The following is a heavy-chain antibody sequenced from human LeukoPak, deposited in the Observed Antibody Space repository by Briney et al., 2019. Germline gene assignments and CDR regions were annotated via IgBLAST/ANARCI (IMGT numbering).Heavy chain of an antibody. D-gene: IGHD2-8*01. CDR3: AKQDIVLIPSTFFFKTEFDF. J-gene: IGHJ4*02. CDR1: GFTFSRHG. Sequence: GGSLRLSCAASGFTFSRHGMHWVRQAPGKGLEWVAVIWYDGSNEYYADSVKGRFTISRDNSKNTLYVQMNSLRAEDTAVYYCAKQDIVLIPSTFFFKTEFDFWGQGTLVTVSS. V-gene: IGHV3-33*06. CDR2: IWYDGSNE.